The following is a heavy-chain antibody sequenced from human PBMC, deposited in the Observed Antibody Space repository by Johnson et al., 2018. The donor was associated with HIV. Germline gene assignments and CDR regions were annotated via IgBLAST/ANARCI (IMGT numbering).Heavy chain of an antibody. CDR2: ISGSGGST. D-gene: IGHD4-23*01. CDR1: AFSFSNYP. J-gene: IGHJ3*01. V-gene: IGHV3-64*04. Sequence: QVQLVESGGGVVQPGRSLRLSCAASAFSFSNYPMHWVRQAPGKGLEWVSGISGSGGSTNYADSVKGRFTISRDNSKNTLYLQITSLRAEDTAMYFCARGGYGGILDTVDLWGQGTMVTVSS. CDR3: ARGGYGGILDTVDL.